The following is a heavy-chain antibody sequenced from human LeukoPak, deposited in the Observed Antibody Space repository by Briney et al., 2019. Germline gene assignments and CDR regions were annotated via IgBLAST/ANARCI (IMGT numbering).Heavy chain of an antibody. CDR1: GYTFTRFY. D-gene: IGHD5-18*01. CDR2: INTGGGST. V-gene: IGHV1-46*01. CDR3: ARGTTGGYNKGDAFDF. Sequence: ASVKVSCKASGYTFTRFYIHWVRQAPGQGLEWMGIINTGGGSTSYSQYFQGRVTMTRDTSTSTVFMELSSLTSDDTAVYYCARGTTGGYNKGDAFDFWGQGTMVTVS. J-gene: IGHJ3*01.